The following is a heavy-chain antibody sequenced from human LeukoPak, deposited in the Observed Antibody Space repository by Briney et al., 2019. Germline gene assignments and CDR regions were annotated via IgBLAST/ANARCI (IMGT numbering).Heavy chain of an antibody. J-gene: IGHJ6*02. CDR3: AKVSAVGGFYYYGMDV. Sequence: PGGSLRLSCAASGFTLSTFGMHWGRQAPGKGLDWGALISYDGSIKYYADSVKCRFTISRDNSKNTLYLQMNSLRDEDTAVYYCAKVSAVGGFYYYGMDVWGQGTTVTVSS. CDR2: ISYDGSIK. V-gene: IGHV3-30*18. CDR1: GFTLSTFG. D-gene: IGHD6-19*01.